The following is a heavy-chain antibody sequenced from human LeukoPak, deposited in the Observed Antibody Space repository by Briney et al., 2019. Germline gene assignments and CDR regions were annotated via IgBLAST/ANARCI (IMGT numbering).Heavy chain of an antibody. Sequence: SETLSLTCTVSGGSISSGRYYWSWIRQPAGKGLEWVGRIETSGTTKYNPSLNSRATISVDTSKNQFSLKLNSVTAADTAVYYCARYHMVNRGVNWFDPWGQGILVTVSS. CDR2: IETSGTT. V-gene: IGHV4-61*02. J-gene: IGHJ5*02. D-gene: IGHD4-23*01. CDR1: GGSISSGRYY. CDR3: ARYHMVNRGVNWFDP.